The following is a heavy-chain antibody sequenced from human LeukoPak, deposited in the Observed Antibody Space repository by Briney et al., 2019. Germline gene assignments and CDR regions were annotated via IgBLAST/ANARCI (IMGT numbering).Heavy chain of an antibody. D-gene: IGHD2-2*01. CDR3: ARGPKVVPAAI. CDR1: GGSISSYY. CDR2: IFYTGST. Sequence: SETLSLNCTVSGGSISSYYWSWIRQPPGKGLEWIGYIFYTGSTNYNPSLKSRVTISVDKSKNQLSLKLNSVTAADTAVYYCARGPKVVPAAIWGQGTLVTVSS. J-gene: IGHJ4*02. V-gene: IGHV4-59*01.